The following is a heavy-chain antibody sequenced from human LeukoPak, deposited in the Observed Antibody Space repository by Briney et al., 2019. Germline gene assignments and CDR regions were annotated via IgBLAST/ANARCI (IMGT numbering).Heavy chain of an antibody. D-gene: IGHD2-15*01. CDR3: ARASGSEFDY. J-gene: IGHJ4*02. V-gene: IGHV3-21*01. Sequence: GGSLRLSCAASGFAFSSYWMSWVRQAPGKGLEWVSSISSSSSYIYYADSVKGRFTISRDNAKNSLYLQMNSLRAEDTAVYYCARASGSEFDYWGQGTLVTVSS. CDR2: ISSSSSYI. CDR1: GFAFSSYW.